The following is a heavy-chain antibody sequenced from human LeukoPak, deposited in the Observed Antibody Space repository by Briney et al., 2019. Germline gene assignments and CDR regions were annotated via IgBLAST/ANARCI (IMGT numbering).Heavy chain of an antibody. V-gene: IGHV1-2*02. Sequence: ASVKVSCKASGYTFTGYYMHWVRQAPGQGLEWMGWINPNSGGTNYAQKFRGRVTMTRDTSISTAYMELSRLRSDDTAVYYCATPQARGWYGFDFDYWGQGTLVTVSS. CDR1: GYTFTGYY. J-gene: IGHJ4*02. CDR2: INPNSGGT. D-gene: IGHD6-19*01. CDR3: ATPQARGWYGFDFDY.